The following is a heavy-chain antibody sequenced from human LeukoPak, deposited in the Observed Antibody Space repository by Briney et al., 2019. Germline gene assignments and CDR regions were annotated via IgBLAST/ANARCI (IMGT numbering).Heavy chain of an antibody. V-gene: IGHV3-64*01. J-gene: IGHJ4*02. CDR2: ISSNGGST. D-gene: IGHD6-19*01. Sequence: GGSLRLSCAASGFTFSSYAMHWVRQAPGKGLEYVSAISSNGGSTYYANSVKGRFTISRDNSKNTLYLQMGSLRAEDMAVYYCARGIAGAGTLWDYWGQGTLVTVSS. CDR1: GFTFSSYA. CDR3: ARGIAGAGTLWDY.